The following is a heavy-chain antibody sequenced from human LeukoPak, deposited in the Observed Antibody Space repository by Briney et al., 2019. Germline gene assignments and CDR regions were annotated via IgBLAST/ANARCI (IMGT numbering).Heavy chain of an antibody. CDR1: GGSISSGGYY. CDR3: ARNLLTVTNSLPFDP. D-gene: IGHD4-17*01. V-gene: IGHV4-31*03. CDR2: IYYSGST. J-gene: IGHJ5*02. Sequence: PSQTLSLTCPVSGGSISSGGYYWSWIRQHPGKRLEWIGYIYYSGSTYYNPSLKSRVTISVDTSKNQFSLKLSSVTAADTAVYYCARNLLTVTNSLPFDPWGQGTLVTVSS.